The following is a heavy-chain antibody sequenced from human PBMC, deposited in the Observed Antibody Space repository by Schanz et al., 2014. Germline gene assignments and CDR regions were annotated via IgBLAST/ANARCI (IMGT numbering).Heavy chain of an antibody. CDR1: GGTFSTYP. D-gene: IGHD3-22*01. CDR2: IVPIAGIT. V-gene: IGHV1-69*04. CDR3: AREVGLYDRGWFDP. Sequence: VQLEQSGAEVKKPGSSVKVSCKASGGTFSTYPINWLRQAPGQGLEWMGRIVPIAGITNYAQRFQGRVTITADKSSDTAYMELSSLRSEDTAVYYCAREVGLYDRGWFDPWGQGTLVTVSS. J-gene: IGHJ5*02.